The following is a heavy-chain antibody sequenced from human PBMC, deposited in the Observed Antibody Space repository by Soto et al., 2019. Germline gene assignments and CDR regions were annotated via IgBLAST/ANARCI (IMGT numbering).Heavy chain of an antibody. CDR1: GYTFTGYY. Sequence: APVKVSCKASGYTFTGYYMHWVRQAPGQGLEWMGWVNPNSGGTNYAQKFQGRVTMTRDTSISTAYIELSRLRSDDTAVSSCATDKLEWLLPGRCPLDYCRQRTLVTVSS. CDR3: ATDKLEWLLPGRCPLDY. J-gene: IGHJ4*02. V-gene: IGHV1-2*02. D-gene: IGHD3-3*01. CDR2: VNPNSGGT.